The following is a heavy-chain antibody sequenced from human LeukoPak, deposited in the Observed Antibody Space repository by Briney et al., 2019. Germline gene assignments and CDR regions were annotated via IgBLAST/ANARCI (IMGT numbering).Heavy chain of an antibody. D-gene: IGHD1-1*01. J-gene: IGHJ4*02. Sequence: ASVQVSCKTSGYIFTGYWIHWVRQAPGQGLEWMGFINPNSGSTNYAQKFQGRVTMTSDTSISTAYLELSSLTSDDTAVYYCAREMRPATTTLVAYWGQGTLVTVSS. CDR1: GYIFTGYW. V-gene: IGHV1-2*02. CDR3: AREMRPATTTLVAY. CDR2: INPNSGST.